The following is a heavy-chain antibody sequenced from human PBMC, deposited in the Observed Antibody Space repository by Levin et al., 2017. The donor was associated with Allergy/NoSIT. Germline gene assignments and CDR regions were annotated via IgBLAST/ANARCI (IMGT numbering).Heavy chain of an antibody. CDR1: GYTLTELS. D-gene: IGHD6-19*01. J-gene: IGHJ6*02. CDR3: ATVAGTRYYYYGMDV. CDR2: FDPEDGET. V-gene: IGHV1-24*01. Sequence: GESLKISCKVSGYTLTELSMHWVRQAPGKGLEWMGGFDPEDGETIYAQKFQGRVTMTEDTSTDTAYMELSSLRSEDTAVYYCATVAGTRYYYYGMDVWGQGTTVTVSS.